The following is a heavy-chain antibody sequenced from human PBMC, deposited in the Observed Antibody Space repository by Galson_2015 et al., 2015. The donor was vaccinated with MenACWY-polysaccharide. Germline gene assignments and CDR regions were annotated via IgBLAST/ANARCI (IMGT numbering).Heavy chain of an antibody. CDR3: AEGPYSSSSDYYYYYYMDV. J-gene: IGHJ6*03. CDR2: IIPIFGTA. CDR1: GGTFGSYA. Sequence: SVKVSCKASGGTFGSYAISWVRQAPGQGLEWMGGIIPIFGTANYAQKFQGRVTITADESTSTAYMELSSLRSEDTAVYYCAEGPYSSSSDYYYYYYMDVWGKGTTVTVSS. D-gene: IGHD6-6*01. V-gene: IGHV1-69*13.